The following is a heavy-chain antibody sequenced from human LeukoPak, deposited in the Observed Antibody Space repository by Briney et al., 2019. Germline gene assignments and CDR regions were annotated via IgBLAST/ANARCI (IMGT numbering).Heavy chain of an antibody. D-gene: IGHD3-9*01. CDR2: VYADADRDS. CDR1: GASISDYW. Sequence: SETLSLTCTVPGASISDYWWSWIRQPAGKGLEWIGRVYADADRDSNYNPSLRSRVTVSVDTSKNQFPLKLSSVTAADTAVYYCARLYYDILTGYYYFDYWGQGTLVTVSS. J-gene: IGHJ4*02. CDR3: ARLYYDILTGYYYFDY. V-gene: IGHV4-4*07.